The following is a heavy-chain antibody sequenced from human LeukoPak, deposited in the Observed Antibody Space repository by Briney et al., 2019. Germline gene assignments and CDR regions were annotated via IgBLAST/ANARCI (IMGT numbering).Heavy chain of an antibody. Sequence: ASVKVSCKASEFSFTDYYIHWVRQAPGQRLEWMGWINPNSGGTKYAQQFQGRVTMIRDTSIRTFYMELSRLTSDDTAVYYCARGPRTGDFDYWGQGTLVTVSS. J-gene: IGHJ4*02. D-gene: IGHD7-27*01. CDR3: ARGPRTGDFDY. CDR1: EFSFTDYY. V-gene: IGHV1-2*02. CDR2: INPNSGGT.